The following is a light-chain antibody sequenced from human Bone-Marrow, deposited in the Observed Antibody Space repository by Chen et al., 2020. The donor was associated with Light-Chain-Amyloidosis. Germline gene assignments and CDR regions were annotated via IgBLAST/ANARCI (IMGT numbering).Light chain of an antibody. V-gene: IGKV3-11*01. CDR1: QSVSSY. Sequence: EIVLTQSPATLSLSPGERATLSCSASQSVSSYLAWYQQKPGQAPRLLIYDASNRATGIPDRFSGSGSGTDFTLTISSLEPEDFAVYYCQQRSNWPPLTFGQGTQLEIK. CDR2: DAS. CDR3: QQRSNWPPLT. J-gene: IGKJ5*01.